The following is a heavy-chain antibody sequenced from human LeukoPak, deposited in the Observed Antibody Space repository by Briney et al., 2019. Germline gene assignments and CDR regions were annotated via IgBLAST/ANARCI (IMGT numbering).Heavy chain of an antibody. CDR2: INTNTGYP. CDR1: GYTFTSYD. CDR3: ARINSALDWFDA. V-gene: IGHV7-4-1*02. D-gene: IGHD6-25*01. Sequence: GASVTVSCKASGYTFTSYDMNWVRQAPGQGLEWMGWINTNTGYPTDAQSFTGRFVVSLDTSVSAAYLQISSIKAEDTAVYYCARINSALDWFDAWGQATLVTVSS. J-gene: IGHJ5*02.